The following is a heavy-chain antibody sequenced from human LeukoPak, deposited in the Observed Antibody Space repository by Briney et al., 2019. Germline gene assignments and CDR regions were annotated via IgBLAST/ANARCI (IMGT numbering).Heavy chain of an antibody. J-gene: IGHJ4*02. D-gene: IGHD3-22*01. CDR3: ARQVPIWSSGYYSPYYFDY. CDR2: IYYSGST. Sequence: SETLSLTCTVSGGSISSSSYYWGWIRQPPGKGLEWIGSIYYSGSTYYNPSLKSRVTISVDTSKNQFSLKLSSVTAADTAVYYCARQVPIWSSGYYSPYYFDYWGQGTLVTVSS. CDR1: GGSISSSSYY. V-gene: IGHV4-39*01.